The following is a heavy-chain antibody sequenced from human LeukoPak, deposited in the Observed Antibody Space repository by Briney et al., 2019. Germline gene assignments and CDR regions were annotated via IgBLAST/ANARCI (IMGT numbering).Heavy chain of an antibody. CDR3: ARHRLHRLYYDSGGYYHDAFDI. D-gene: IGHD3-22*01. J-gene: IGHJ3*02. Sequence: ASVKVSCKASGYTFTSYYMHWVRQAPGQGLEWMGIINPSGGSTSYAQKFQGRVTMTRDTSTSPVYMELRILRSDETAVYYCARHRLHRLYYDSGGYYHDAFDIWGQGTMVTVSS. V-gene: IGHV1-46*01. CDR1: GYTFTSYY. CDR2: INPSGGST.